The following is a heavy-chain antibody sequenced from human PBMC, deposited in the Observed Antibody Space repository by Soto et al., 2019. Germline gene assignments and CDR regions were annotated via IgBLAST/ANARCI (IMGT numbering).Heavy chain of an antibody. J-gene: IGHJ4*02. D-gene: IGHD1-26*01. V-gene: IGHV3-23*01. CDR2: ISGSGGST. Sequence: GGSLRLSCAASGFTFSSYAMSWVRQAPGKGLEWVSAISGSGGSTYYADSVKGRFTISRDNSKNTLYLQMNSLRAEDTAVYYCAKVGLGDWQYDGDYYFDYWGQGTLVTVSS. CDR3: AKVGLGDWQYDGDYYFDY. CDR1: GFTFSSYA.